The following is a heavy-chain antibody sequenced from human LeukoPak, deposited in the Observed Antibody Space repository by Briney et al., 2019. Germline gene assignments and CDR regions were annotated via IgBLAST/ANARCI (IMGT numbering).Heavy chain of an antibody. CDR2: ISAYNGNT. J-gene: IGHJ5*02. D-gene: IGHD3-22*01. Sequence: ASVKVSCKASGYTFTGDGISWVRQAPGQGLEWMGWISAYNGNTNYAQKLQGRVTMTTDTSTSTAYMELRSLGSDDTAVYYCARDSVRYYYDSSGDPYNWFDPWGQGTLVTVSP. CDR3: ARDSVRYYYDSSGDPYNWFDP. CDR1: GYTFTGDG. V-gene: IGHV1-18*01.